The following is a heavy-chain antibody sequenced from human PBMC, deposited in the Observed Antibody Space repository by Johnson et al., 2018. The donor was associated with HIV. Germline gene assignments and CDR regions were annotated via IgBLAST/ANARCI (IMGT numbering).Heavy chain of an antibody. CDR1: GFTFSSYW. CDR2: IKQDGSEK. D-gene: IGHD4-23*01. Sequence: VQLVESGGGVVQPGRSLRLSCAASGFTFSSYWMSWVRQAPGKGLEWVANIKQDGSEKYYVDSVKGRFTISRDNAKNSLYLQMNSLRADDTAVYYCASPGTVVTGLAFDIWGQGTMVTVSS. CDR3: ASPGTVVTGLAFDI. V-gene: IGHV3-7*01. J-gene: IGHJ3*02.